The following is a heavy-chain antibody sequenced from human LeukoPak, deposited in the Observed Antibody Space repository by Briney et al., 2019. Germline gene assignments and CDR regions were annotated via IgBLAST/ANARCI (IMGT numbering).Heavy chain of an antibody. J-gene: IGHJ4*02. CDR2: IYYSGST. CDR1: GGSISSSSYY. CDR3: ARVSGTMVPKADY. Sequence: SETLSLTCTVSGGSISSSSYYWGWIRQPPGKGLEWIGSIYYSGSTYYNPSLKSRVTISVDTSKNQFSLKLSSVTAADTAVYYCARVSGTMVPKADYWGQGTLVTVSS. D-gene: IGHD3-10*01. V-gene: IGHV4-39*07.